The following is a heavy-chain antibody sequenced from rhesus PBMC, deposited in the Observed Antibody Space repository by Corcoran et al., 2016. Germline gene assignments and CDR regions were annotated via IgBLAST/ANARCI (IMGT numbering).Heavy chain of an antibody. J-gene: IGHJ4*01. CDR2: FYGNSAST. CDR3: ARDRNYYGGYFDY. Sequence: QVQLQESGPGLVKPSETLSLTCAVSGDSISDSSTWNWSRQPTGKGLGWCGKFYGNSASTYYNPSLKSRVTISKDTSKNQFFLKLSSMTAADTAVYYGARDRNYYGGYFDYWGQGVLVTVSS. CDR1: GDSISDSST. D-gene: IGHD3-28*01. V-gene: IGHV4S9*01.